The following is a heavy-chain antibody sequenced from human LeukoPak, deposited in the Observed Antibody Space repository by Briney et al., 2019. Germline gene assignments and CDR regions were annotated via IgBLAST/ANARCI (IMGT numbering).Heavy chain of an antibody. CDR2: ISYDGSNK. Sequence: PGGSLRLSCAASGFTFSSYAMHWVRQAPGKGLEWVAVISYDGSNKYYADSVKGRLTISRDNSKNTLYLQMNSLRAEDTAVYYCARESTAVAPLDYWGQGTLVTVSS. CDR1: GFTFSSYA. CDR3: ARESTAVAPLDY. D-gene: IGHD6-19*01. J-gene: IGHJ4*02. V-gene: IGHV3-30-3*01.